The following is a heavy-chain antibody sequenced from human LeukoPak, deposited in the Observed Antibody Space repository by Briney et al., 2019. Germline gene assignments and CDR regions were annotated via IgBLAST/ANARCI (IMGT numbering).Heavy chain of an antibody. V-gene: IGHV3-48*04. CDR2: ISSSGSTI. J-gene: IGHJ4*02. CDR3: ARSSRLTFDC. Sequence: GGSLRLSCAASGFTFSSYAMHWVRQAPGKGLEWVSYISSSGSTIYYADSVKGRFTISRDNAKNSLYLQMNSLRAEDTAVYYCARSSRLTFDCWGQGTLVTVSS. D-gene: IGHD6-6*01. CDR1: GFTFSSYA.